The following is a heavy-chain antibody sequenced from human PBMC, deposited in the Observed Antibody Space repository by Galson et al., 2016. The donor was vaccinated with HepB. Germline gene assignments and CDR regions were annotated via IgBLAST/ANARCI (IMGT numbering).Heavy chain of an antibody. V-gene: IGHV1-2*04. CDR2: INPNSGGT. D-gene: IGHD3-9*01. CDR3: ARGRYFDWMYWFDP. Sequence: SVKVSCKASGYTFTDFYIHWVRQAPGQGLEWMGWINPNSGGTDYAQKFQDWVTMTRDTSINTTYMELTRLRSDDTAVYYCARGRYFDWMYWFDPWGQGTPVTVSS. J-gene: IGHJ5*02. CDR1: GYTFTDFY.